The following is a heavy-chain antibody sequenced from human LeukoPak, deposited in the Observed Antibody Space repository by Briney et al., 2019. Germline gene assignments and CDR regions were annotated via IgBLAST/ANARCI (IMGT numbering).Heavy chain of an antibody. V-gene: IGHV3-23*01. D-gene: IGHD3-16*01. Sequence: GGSLRLSCAASGFAFSSYGMTWVRQAPGKGLEWVSAISGSGGSTYYADSVKGRFTISRDNSKNTLSLQLNSLRVDDTAVYYCAKDGEELNYVRGYFDLWGRGTLATVSS. CDR2: ISGSGGST. CDR1: GFAFSSYG. CDR3: AKDGEELNYVRGYFDL. J-gene: IGHJ2*01.